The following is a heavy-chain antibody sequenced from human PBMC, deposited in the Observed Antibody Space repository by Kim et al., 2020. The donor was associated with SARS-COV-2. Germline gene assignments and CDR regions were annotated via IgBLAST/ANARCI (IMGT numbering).Heavy chain of an antibody. V-gene: IGHV3-9*01. Sequence: GGSLRLSCAASGFTFDDYAMHWVRQAPGKGLEWVSGISWNSGSIGYADSVKGRFTISRDNAKNSLYLQMNSLRAEDTALNYCAKDLLLKYSGSYSAFDIWGQGTMVTVSS. CDR1: GFTFDDYA. J-gene: IGHJ3*02. D-gene: IGHD1-26*01. CDR2: ISWNSGSI. CDR3: AKDLLLKYSGSYSAFDI.